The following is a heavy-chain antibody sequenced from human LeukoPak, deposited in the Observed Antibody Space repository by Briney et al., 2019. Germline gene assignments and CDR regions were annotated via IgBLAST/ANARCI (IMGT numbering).Heavy chain of an antibody. CDR1: GFPFSSYA. V-gene: IGHV3-23*01. CDR3: AKDALYCSGGSCFGDLQS. CDR2: ISGSGGFT. D-gene: IGHD2-15*01. Sequence: GGSLRLSCAASGFPFSSYAMNWVRQAPGKGLEWVSTISGSGGFTYYAASVKGRFTISRDNSKNTLYLQMNSLRAEDTALYYCAKDALYCSGGSCFGDLQSWGQGTLVTVSS. J-gene: IGHJ5*02.